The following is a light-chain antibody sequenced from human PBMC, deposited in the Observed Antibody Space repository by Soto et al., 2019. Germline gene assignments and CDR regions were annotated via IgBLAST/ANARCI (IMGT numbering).Light chain of an antibody. CDR3: SSYTSSSPP. Sequence: QSVLTQPASVSGSPGQSITISCTGTSSDVGDYDYVSWYQHHPGKAPKLMIYDVSNRPSGVSNRFSGSKSGNTASLTISGLQAEDEADYYCSSYTSSSPPFRTGTKVPVL. J-gene: IGLJ1*01. CDR2: DVS. V-gene: IGLV2-14*03. CDR1: SSDVGDYDY.